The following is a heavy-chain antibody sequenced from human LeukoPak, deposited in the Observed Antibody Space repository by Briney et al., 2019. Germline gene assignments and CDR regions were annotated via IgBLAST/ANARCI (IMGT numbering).Heavy chain of an antibody. CDR2: INPNSGGP. V-gene: IGHV1-2*02. Sequence: ASVKVSCKASGYTLTGYYIHWVRQAPGQGLEWMGWINPNSGGPNYAQKFQGRVTMTRDTSISTAYMEMSRLRSDDTAVYYCARDVSAGGTNWFDPWGQGTLVTVSS. J-gene: IGHJ5*02. CDR3: ARDVSAGGTNWFDP. D-gene: IGHD3-16*01. CDR1: GYTLTGYY.